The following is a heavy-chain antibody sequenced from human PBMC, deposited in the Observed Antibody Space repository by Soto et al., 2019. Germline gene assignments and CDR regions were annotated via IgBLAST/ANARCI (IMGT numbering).Heavy chain of an antibody. Sequence: HPGGSLRLSCAASGFTFDDYTMHWVRQAPGKGLEWVSLISWDGGSTYYADSVKGRFTISRDNSKNSLYLQMNSLRTEDTALYYCAKDPAPAANSSSHGRDVWGQGTTVTVSS. D-gene: IGHD2-2*01. CDR2: ISWDGGST. CDR3: AKDPAPAANSSSHGRDV. V-gene: IGHV3-43*01. J-gene: IGHJ6*02. CDR1: GFTFDDYT.